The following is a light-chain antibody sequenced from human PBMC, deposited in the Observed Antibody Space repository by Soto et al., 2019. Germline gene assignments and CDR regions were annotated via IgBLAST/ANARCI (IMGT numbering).Light chain of an antibody. CDR3: TSYTRTRNLL. Sequence: QSALTQPASVSGSPGQSISISCTGTSSDVGIYDYVSWYQHHPGKAPKLMVYEVTNRPSGVSDRFSASKSGNTASLTISGLQTEDEADYYCTSYTRTRNLLFGGGTKLTVL. V-gene: IGLV2-14*01. CDR2: EVT. J-gene: IGLJ2*01. CDR1: SSDVGIYDY.